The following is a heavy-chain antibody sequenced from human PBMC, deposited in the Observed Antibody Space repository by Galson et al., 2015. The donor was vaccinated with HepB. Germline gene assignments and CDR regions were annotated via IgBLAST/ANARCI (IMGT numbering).Heavy chain of an antibody. Sequence: SLRLSCAASGFTFSHYATHWVRQAPGKGLEWVATISYDGSNKYYADPVRGRSTISRDNSKNTVSLQMNSLSPEATAVYYCARENSGTYYGYFDYWGQGTLGTVSS. CDR2: ISYDGSNK. D-gene: IGHD1-26*01. CDR1: GFTFSHYA. V-gene: IGHV3-30-3*01. J-gene: IGHJ4*02. CDR3: ARENSGTYYGYFDY.